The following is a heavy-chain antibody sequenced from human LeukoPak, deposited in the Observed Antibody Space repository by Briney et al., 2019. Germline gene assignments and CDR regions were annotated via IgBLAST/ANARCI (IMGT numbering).Heavy chain of an antibody. Sequence: GGSLRLSCAAPAFTLSDFTIHWVRQASGKGLEWVARIRSKASNYATEYGASVKGRFTISRDDAKNTAYLQMNSLKTEDTAIYYCSAGPSGWTEFFRHWGQGTLVTVSS. D-gene: IGHD6-19*01. V-gene: IGHV3-73*01. CDR2: IRSKASNYAT. CDR1: AFTLSDFT. CDR3: SAGPSGWTEFFRH. J-gene: IGHJ1*01.